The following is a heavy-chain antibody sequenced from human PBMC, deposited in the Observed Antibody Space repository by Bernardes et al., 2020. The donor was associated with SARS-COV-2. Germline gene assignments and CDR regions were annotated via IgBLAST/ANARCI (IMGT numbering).Heavy chain of an antibody. CDR3: ARGATLDH. CDR1: GFTFRTYV. J-gene: IGHJ5*02. V-gene: IGHV3-30*03. Sequence: GVSLRLSCSASGFTFRTYVMHWVRQAPGKGLQWVAAISSDGRSNHYSDSVKGRFTISRDNSKNTLWLQMSSLRAEDTAVYFCARGATLDHWGQGSLVTVSS. CDR2: ISSDGRSN.